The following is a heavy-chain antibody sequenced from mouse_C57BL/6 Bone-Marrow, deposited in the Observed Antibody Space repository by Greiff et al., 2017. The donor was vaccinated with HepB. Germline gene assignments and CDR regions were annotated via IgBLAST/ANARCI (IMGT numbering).Heavy chain of an antibody. CDR3: ARPHWYFDV. CDR1: GYTFTSYW. V-gene: IGHV1-50*01. CDR2: IDPSDSYT. Sequence: VQLQQSGAELVKPGASVKLSCKASGYTFTSYWMQWVKQRPGQGLEWIGEIDPSDSYTNYNQKFKGKATLTVDTSSSTAYMQLSSLTSEDSAVYYCARPHWYFDVWGTGTTVTVSS. J-gene: IGHJ1*03.